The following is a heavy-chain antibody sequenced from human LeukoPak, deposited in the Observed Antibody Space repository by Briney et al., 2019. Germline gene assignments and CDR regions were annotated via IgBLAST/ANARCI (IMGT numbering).Heavy chain of an antibody. CDR2: IYYTGST. Sequence: SQTLSLTCTVSGVSISSGDYYWSWIRQPPGKGLEWIGYIYYTGSTYYNPSLKSRVTMSVDTSKNQFSLKLSSVTAADTAVYYCQSRFLEWLLDYWGQGTLVTVSS. D-gene: IGHD3-3*01. J-gene: IGHJ4*02. CDR1: GVSISSGDYY. V-gene: IGHV4-30-4*01. CDR3: QSRFLEWLLDY.